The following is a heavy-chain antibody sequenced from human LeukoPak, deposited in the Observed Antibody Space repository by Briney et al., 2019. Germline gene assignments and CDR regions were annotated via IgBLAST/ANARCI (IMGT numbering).Heavy chain of an antibody. CDR1: GGSITSYH. CDR2: IYYSGST. CDR3: ARGGRDGYSYYFDY. D-gene: IGHD5-24*01. Sequence: SSETLSLTCTVSGGSITSYHWSWIRQPPGKGLEWIGYIYYSGSTSYNPSLKSRVTISVDTSKNQFSLKLSSVTAADTAVYYCARGGRDGYSYYFDYWGQGTLVTVSS. V-gene: IGHV4-59*08. J-gene: IGHJ4*02.